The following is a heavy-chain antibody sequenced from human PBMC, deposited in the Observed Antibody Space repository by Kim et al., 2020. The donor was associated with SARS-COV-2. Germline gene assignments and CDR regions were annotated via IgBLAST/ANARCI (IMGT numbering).Heavy chain of an antibody. Sequence: SETLSLTCTVSGGSISSYYWSWIRQPPGKGLEWIGSIYYSGSTNYNPSLKSRVTISVDTSKNQFSLKLSSVTAADTAVYYCARETRYSSSPYYYYYYMDDWGKGTTVTVSS. D-gene: IGHD6-6*01. CDR2: IYYSGST. V-gene: IGHV4-59*01. J-gene: IGHJ6*03. CDR3: ARETRYSSSPYYYYYYMDD. CDR1: GGSISSYY.